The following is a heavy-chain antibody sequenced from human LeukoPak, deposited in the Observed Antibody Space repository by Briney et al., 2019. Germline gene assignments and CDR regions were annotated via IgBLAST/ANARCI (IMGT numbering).Heavy chain of an antibody. Sequence: GASVKVSCKASGYTFTSYGISWVRQAPGQGLEWMGWISAYNGNTNYAQKLQGRVTITADESTSTAYMELSSLRSEDTAVYYCARGDSAYDLIGHIDYWGQGTLVPVSS. D-gene: IGHD5-12*01. CDR1: GYTFTSYG. CDR3: ARGDSAYDLIGHIDY. V-gene: IGHV1-18*01. CDR2: ISAYNGNT. J-gene: IGHJ4*02.